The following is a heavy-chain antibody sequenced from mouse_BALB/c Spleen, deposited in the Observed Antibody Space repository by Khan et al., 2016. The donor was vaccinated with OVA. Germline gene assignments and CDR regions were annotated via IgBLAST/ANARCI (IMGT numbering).Heavy chain of an antibody. V-gene: IGHV9-4*02. D-gene: IGHD2-14*01. CDR3: ASGGAAYYRNDGGAMEY. CDR2: INTNSGVP. CDR1: GYTFTTAG. J-gene: IGHJ4*01. Sequence: QIQLVQSGPELKKPGETVRISCKASGYTFTTAGIQWVQKMPGKGLKWIGWINTNSGVPKYAEDFKGRFAFSLEISVSTAYLQITNLKNEDTATYFCASGGAAYYRNDGGAMEYWGQGTSVTVSS.